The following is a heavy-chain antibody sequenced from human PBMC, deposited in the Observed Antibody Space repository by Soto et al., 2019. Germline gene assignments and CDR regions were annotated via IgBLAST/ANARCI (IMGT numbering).Heavy chain of an antibody. CDR2: ISGSGFKK. CDR3: AKNQGVELVPLATVDWFDP. CDR1: GFIFENFG. J-gene: IGHJ5*02. V-gene: IGHV3-23*01. Sequence: GGSQRRSCAASGFIFENFGMSWVRQAPGKGLAWISSISGSGFKKYYADSVKGRFTISRDNSKSTVYLELNNLSAEDTAVYHCAKNQGVELVPLATVDWFDPWGQGSVVTVSS. D-gene: IGHD1-26*01.